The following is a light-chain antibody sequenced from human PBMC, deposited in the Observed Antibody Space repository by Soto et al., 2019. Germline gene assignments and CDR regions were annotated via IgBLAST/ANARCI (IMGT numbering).Light chain of an antibody. CDR1: QSVGTL. CDR2: GAS. Sequence: EVVLTQSPATLSVSPGVRAPLSCRTSQSVGTLLAWYHQKPGQAPRLLIYGASTRASTVADRFSGSGSGTASAHTSSSRQPEDFGVTYCQQYNNWPITFGQGTRLE. J-gene: IGKJ5*01. V-gene: IGKV3-15*01. CDR3: QQYNNWPIT.